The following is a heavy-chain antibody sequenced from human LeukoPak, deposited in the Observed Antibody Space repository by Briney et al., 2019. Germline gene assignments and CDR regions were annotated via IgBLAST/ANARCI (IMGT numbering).Heavy chain of an antibody. CDR3: AKDLGYYSSYYYGMDV. Sequence: GGSLRLSCAASGFTFSSSGMHRVRQAPDKGLEWVAVISYDGRSKYYGDSVKGRFTISRGNSKNTLYLQMNSLRAEDSAVYYCAKDLGYYSSYYYGMDVWGQGTTVTVSS. V-gene: IGHV3-30*18. CDR1: GFTFSSSG. D-gene: IGHD4-11*01. CDR2: ISYDGRSK. J-gene: IGHJ6*02.